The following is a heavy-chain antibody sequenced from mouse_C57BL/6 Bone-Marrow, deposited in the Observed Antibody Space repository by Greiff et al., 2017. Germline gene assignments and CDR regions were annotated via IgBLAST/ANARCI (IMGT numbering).Heavy chain of an antibody. Sequence: QVQLQQSGAELVRPGTSVKMSCKASGYTFTNYWIGWAKQRPGHGLEWIGDIYPGGGYTNYNEKFKGKATLTADKSSSTAYMQFSSLTSEDSAIYYCAREYYGSSYGRYFDVWGTGTTVTVSS. D-gene: IGHD1-1*01. J-gene: IGHJ1*03. V-gene: IGHV1-63*01. CDR2: IYPGGGYT. CDR1: GYTFTNYW. CDR3: AREYYGSSYGRYFDV.